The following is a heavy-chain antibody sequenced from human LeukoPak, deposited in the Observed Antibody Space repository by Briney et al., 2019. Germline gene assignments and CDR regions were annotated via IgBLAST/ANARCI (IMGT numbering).Heavy chain of an antibody. CDR1: GFTFSSYA. Sequence: GRSLRLSCAASGFTFSSYAMHWVHQAPGKGLEWVAVISYDGSNKYYADSVKGRFTISRDNSKNTLYLQMNSLRAEDTAVYYCARASYYDILGVDYWGQGTLVTVSS. D-gene: IGHD3-9*01. CDR3: ARASYYDILGVDY. J-gene: IGHJ4*02. V-gene: IGHV3-30*01. CDR2: ISYDGSNK.